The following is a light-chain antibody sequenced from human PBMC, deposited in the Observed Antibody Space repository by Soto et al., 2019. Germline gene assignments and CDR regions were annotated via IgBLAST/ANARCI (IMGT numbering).Light chain of an antibody. Sequence: EIVLTQSPATLSLSPGERATLSCRASQSASSYLAWYQQKPGQAPRLLIYDASNRATGIPARFSGSGSGTDFTLTISRLEPEDFAVYYCQQYGSSPLTFGGGTKVDIK. J-gene: IGKJ4*01. V-gene: IGKV3-20*01. CDR1: QSASSY. CDR2: DAS. CDR3: QQYGSSPLT.